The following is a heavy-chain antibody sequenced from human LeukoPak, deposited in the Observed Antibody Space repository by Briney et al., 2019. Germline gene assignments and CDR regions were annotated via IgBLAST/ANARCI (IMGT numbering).Heavy chain of an antibody. CDR1: GFTFSSYA. CDR2: ISYDGSNK. V-gene: IGHV3-30-3*01. CDR3: ARDRGEGYSSSWHFDY. J-gene: IGHJ4*02. Sequence: PGGSLRLSCAASGFTFSSYAMHWVRQAPGKGLEWVVVISYDGSNKYYADSVKGRFTISRDNSKNTLYLQMNSLRAEDTAVYYCARDRGEGYSSSWHFDYWGQGTLVTVSS. D-gene: IGHD6-13*01.